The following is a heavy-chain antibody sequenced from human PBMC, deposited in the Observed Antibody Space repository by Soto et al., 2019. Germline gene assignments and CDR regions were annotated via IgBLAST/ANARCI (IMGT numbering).Heavy chain of an antibody. J-gene: IGHJ5*02. V-gene: IGHV4-59*01. CDR1: GGSISGSF. CDR3: SREVTNYDVLTGYYSGAIFDP. D-gene: IGHD3-9*01. Sequence: PSETMSLTCTVSGGSISGSFWSWIRQSPGKGLEYIGYIYYTGRTNSNPYLNGRASISVDKSKNHISFNLWSVTAADSAVYYCSREVTNYDVLTGYYSGAIFDPWGQGSLVTVSS. CDR2: IYYTGRT.